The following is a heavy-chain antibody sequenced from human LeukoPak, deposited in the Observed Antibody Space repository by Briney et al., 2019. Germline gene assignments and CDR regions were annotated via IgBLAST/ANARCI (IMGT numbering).Heavy chain of an antibody. CDR3: ARGKYGSGSYVPIFDY. D-gene: IGHD3-10*01. V-gene: IGHV4-59*01. CDR2: IYYSGST. Sequence: SETLSLTCTVSGGSISSYYWSWIRQPPGKGLEWIGYIYYSGSTNYNPSLKSRVTISVDTSKNQSSLKLSSVTAADTAVYYCARGKYGSGSYVPIFDYWGQGTLVTVSS. J-gene: IGHJ4*02. CDR1: GGSISSYY.